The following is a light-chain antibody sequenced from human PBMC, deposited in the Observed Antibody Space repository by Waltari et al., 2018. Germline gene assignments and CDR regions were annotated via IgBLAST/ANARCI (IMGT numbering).Light chain of an antibody. CDR2: GVS. Sequence: DIQMTQSPSSLSASVGDRVTITCRASQTISNHLNCYQHKPGQAPRLLIFGVSSLRGGVPSRFRGSGSETDFTLTISGLQPEDLATYYCQHSDGPSPFGQGTKLEIK. CDR3: QHSDGPSP. J-gene: IGKJ2*01. CDR1: QTISNH. V-gene: IGKV1-39*01.